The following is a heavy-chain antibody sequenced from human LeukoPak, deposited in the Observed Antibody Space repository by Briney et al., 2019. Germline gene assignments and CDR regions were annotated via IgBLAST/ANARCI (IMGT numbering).Heavy chain of an antibody. CDR1: GGTFSSYA. Sequence: ASVKVSCKASGGTFSSYAISWVRQAPGQGLEWMGGIIPIFGTANYAQKFQGRVTITADESTSTAYMELSSLRSEDTAVYYCARTSHYDILTGYSRYMDVWGKGTTVTISS. J-gene: IGHJ6*03. V-gene: IGHV1-69*13. CDR3: ARTSHYDILTGYSRYMDV. D-gene: IGHD3-9*01. CDR2: IIPIFGTA.